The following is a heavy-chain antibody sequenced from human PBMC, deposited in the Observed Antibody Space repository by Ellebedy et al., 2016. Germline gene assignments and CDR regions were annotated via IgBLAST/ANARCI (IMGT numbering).Heavy chain of an antibody. V-gene: IGHV3-48*04. CDR2: ISSSSSTI. D-gene: IGHD3-10*01. CDR3: ASGFYGSGSYQRFLGY. CDR1: AFTFSSYS. Sequence: GGSLRLXCAASAFTFSSYSMNWVRQAPGKGLEWVSYISSSSSTIYYADSVKGRFTISRDNAKNSLYLQMNSLRAEDTAVYYCASGFYGSGSYQRFLGYWGQGTLVTVSS. J-gene: IGHJ4*02.